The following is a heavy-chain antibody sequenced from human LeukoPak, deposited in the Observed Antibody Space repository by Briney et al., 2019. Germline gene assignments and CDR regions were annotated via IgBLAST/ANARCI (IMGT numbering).Heavy chain of an antibody. V-gene: IGHV4-39*01. CDR3: ARSYYDFWSGYDV. D-gene: IGHD3-3*01. Sequence: PSETLSLTCTVSGGSISSSSYYWGWIRQPPGKGLEWIGSIYYSGSTYYNPSLKSRVTISVDTSKNQFSLKLSSVTAADTAVYYCARSYYDFWSGYDVWGQGTQVAVSS. CDR2: IYYSGST. J-gene: IGHJ4*02. CDR1: GGSISSSSYY.